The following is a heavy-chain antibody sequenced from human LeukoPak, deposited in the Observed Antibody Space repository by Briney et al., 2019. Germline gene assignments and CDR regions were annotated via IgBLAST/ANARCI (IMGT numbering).Heavy chain of an antibody. CDR2: ISYDGSNK. CDR1: GFTFSSYA. Sequence: GGSLRLSCAASGFTFSSYAMHWVRQAPGKGLEWVAVISYDGSNKYYADSVKGRFTISRDNSKNTLYLQMNSLRAEDTAVYYCARGVGIAAAGDAFDIWGQGTMVTVSS. D-gene: IGHD6-13*01. J-gene: IGHJ3*02. V-gene: IGHV3-30-3*01. CDR3: ARGVGIAAAGDAFDI.